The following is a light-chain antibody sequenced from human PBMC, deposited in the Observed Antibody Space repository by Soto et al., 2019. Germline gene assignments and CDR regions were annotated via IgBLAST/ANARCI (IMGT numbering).Light chain of an antibody. CDR2: SNN. Sequence: QSVLTQPPSASGAPGQRVTISCSGSSSNVGSNTVSWYRQFPGTAPKLLIHSNNKRPSGVPDRFSGSKSGTSASLAISGLQSEDEADYYCAAWDDSLNASVFGAGTKVTVL. V-gene: IGLV1-44*01. J-gene: IGLJ1*01. CDR3: AAWDDSLNASV. CDR1: SSNVGSNT.